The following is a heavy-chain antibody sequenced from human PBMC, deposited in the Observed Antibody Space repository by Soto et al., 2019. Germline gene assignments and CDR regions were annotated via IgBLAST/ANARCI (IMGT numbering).Heavy chain of an antibody. D-gene: IGHD4-17*01. V-gene: IGHV4-39*01. Sequence: TSETLSLTCTFSGCSISSSSYYLGWIRQPPGKGLEWIGSIYYSGSTYYNPSLKSRVTISVDTSKNQFSLKLSSVTAADTAVYYCARGFPTVVTADYWGQGTLVTVSS. CDR3: ARGFPTVVTADY. CDR2: IYYSGST. CDR1: GCSISSSSYY. J-gene: IGHJ4*02.